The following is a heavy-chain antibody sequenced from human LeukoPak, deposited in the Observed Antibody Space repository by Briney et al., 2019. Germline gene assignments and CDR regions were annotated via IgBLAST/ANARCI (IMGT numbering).Heavy chain of an antibody. V-gene: IGHV3-7*05. CDR2: IKNDGGAT. CDR1: GFTFGNYW. CDR3: NGPTY. Sequence: PGGSLRLSCVASGFTFGNYWINWVRQAPGKGLEWVDNIKNDGGATYYLDSVKGRFTISRDNAQSSLYLQMDSLRAEDTAVYYCNGPTYWGQGTLVTVSS. J-gene: IGHJ4*02. D-gene: IGHD2-8*01.